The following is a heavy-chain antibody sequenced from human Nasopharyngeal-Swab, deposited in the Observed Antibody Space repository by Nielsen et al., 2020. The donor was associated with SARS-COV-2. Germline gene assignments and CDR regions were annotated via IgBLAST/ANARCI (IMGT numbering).Heavy chain of an antibody. Sequence: SVKVSCKTSVFSFTSSSVQWVRQIRGQRLEWIGLIFVGTGNTNYAQEFQERVTITRDKSTTTAHLVLSNLSSHDTAVYYCAAFQGPESKLVWGQGTQVTVSS. CDR1: VFSFTSSS. CDR2: IFVGTGNT. V-gene: IGHV1-58*01. CDR3: AAFQGPESKLV. J-gene: IGHJ1*01. D-gene: IGHD1-7*01.